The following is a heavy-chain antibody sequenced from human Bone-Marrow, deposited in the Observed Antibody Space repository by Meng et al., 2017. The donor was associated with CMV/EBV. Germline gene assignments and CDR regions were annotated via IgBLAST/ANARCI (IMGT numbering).Heavy chain of an antibody. CDR2: ISGSGGST. J-gene: IGHJ4*02. V-gene: IGHV3-23*01. Sequence: GGSLRLSCAASGFTFSSYAMSWVRQAPGKGLEWVSAISGSGGSTYYADSVKGRFTVSRDNFKNTLYLQMNSLRVEDTAVYYCAKAFSASWYREYYDYWGQGTLVTVSS. CDR3: AKAFSASWYREYYDY. D-gene: IGHD6-13*01. CDR1: GFTFSSYA.